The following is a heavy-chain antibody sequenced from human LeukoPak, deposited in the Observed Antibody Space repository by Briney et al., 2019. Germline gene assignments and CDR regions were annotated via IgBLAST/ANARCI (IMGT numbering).Heavy chain of an antibody. CDR2: ICYSGST. D-gene: IGHD6-19*01. Sequence: SETLSLTCTVSGGSISSSSYYWGWIRQPPGKGLEWIGSICYSGSTYYNPSLKSRVTISVDKSKNQFSLKLSSVTAADTAVYYCARGGWSQSDAFDIWGQGTMVTVSS. J-gene: IGHJ3*02. V-gene: IGHV4-39*07. CDR1: GGSISSSSYY. CDR3: ARGGWSQSDAFDI.